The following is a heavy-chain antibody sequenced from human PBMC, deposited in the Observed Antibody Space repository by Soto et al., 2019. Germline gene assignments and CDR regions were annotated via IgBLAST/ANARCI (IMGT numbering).Heavy chain of an antibody. CDR3: AKVAARDGYYTYYMDV. CDR1: GFTFSRFA. D-gene: IGHD6-6*01. CDR2: ITASGSAT. Sequence: EVQVLESGGGLVQPGGSLRLSCAASGFTFSRFAMSWVRQAPGKGLDWVSAITASGSATYYADSVKGRFTISRDSSKNTLYLQMNSLRAEDTAAYYCAKVAARDGYYTYYMDVWGKGTTVTVSS. J-gene: IGHJ6*03. V-gene: IGHV3-23*01.